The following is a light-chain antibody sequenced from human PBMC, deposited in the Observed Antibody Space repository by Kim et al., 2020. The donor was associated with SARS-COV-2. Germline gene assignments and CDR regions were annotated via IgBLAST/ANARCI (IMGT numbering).Light chain of an antibody. CDR3: NSRDSNDNVV. V-gene: IGLV3-19*01. Sequence: VALGQTVRITCQGDSLRSYYATWYQQKPGQAPILVIYGKNNRTSGIPDRFSGSSSGNTASLTITGTQAGDEADYYCNSRDSNDNVVFGGGTKLTV. CDR2: GKN. J-gene: IGLJ2*01. CDR1: SLRSYY.